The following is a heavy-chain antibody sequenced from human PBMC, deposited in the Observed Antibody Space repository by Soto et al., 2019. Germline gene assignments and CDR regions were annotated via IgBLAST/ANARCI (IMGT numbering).Heavy chain of an antibody. J-gene: IGHJ4*02. D-gene: IGHD5-18*01. CDR2: ISDDGYTI. V-gene: IGHV3-11*01. CDR1: GFTFSDFY. Sequence: PGGSLRLSCATSGFTFSDFYMSWVRQAPGKGPEWVSYISDDGYTIYYADSVKGRFTISRDNAENSLYLQMNSLRAEDTAVYYCARFQGGYSYGPLDYWGQGTLVTVSS. CDR3: ARFQGGYSYGPLDY.